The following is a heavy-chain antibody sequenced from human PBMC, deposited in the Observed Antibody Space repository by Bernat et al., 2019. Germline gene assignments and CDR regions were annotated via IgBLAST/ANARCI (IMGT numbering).Heavy chain of an antibody. CDR1: GFTFTSYW. J-gene: IGHJ4*02. CDR3: ARARYYDLIDY. Sequence: EVQLVESGGGLVQPGGSLRLSCAASGFTFTSYWMHWVRQAPGKGLVWVSRFNRDGRSTTYANSVKGRLTISRDNAKSTVYLQMNSLRAEDTAVYYCARARYYDLIDYWGQGTLVTVSS. D-gene: IGHD3-3*01. CDR2: FNRDGRST. V-gene: IGHV3-74*01.